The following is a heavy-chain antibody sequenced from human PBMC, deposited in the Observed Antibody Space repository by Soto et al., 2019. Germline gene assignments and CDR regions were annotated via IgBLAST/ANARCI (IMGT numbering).Heavy chain of an antibody. D-gene: IGHD3-3*01. V-gene: IGHV3-33*01. Sequence: PGGSLRLSCAASGFTFSSYGMHWVRQAPGKGLEWVAVIWYDGSNKYYADSVKGRFTISRDNSKNTLYLQMNSLRAEDTAVYYCARNYHRYDFWSGYYDLGLGIDYWGQGTLVTVSS. CDR3: ARNYHRYDFWSGYYDLGLGIDY. J-gene: IGHJ4*02. CDR2: IWYDGSNK. CDR1: GFTFSSYG.